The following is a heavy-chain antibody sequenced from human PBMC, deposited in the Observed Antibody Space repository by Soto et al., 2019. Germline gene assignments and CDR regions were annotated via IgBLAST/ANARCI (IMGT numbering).Heavy chain of an antibody. Sequence: QVQLVQSGAEVKKPGASVKVSCKASGYTFTSYDINWVRQAPGQGLEWVGWMTPNSGDTGYAQTFQGRVTLTRHTSRSTAYMELSSLTSEDTAVYYCARNLYNTGSFDHWGQGTLVTVSS. CDR2: MTPNSGDT. V-gene: IGHV1-8*02. CDR3: ARNLYNTGSFDH. J-gene: IGHJ4*02. CDR1: GYTFTSYD. D-gene: IGHD1-20*01.